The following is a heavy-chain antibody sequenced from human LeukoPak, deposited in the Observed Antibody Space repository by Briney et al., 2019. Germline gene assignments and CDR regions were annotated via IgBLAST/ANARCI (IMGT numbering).Heavy chain of an antibody. CDR1: GGSISSSSYY. CDR3: ASYGSGSYGNDY. J-gene: IGHJ4*02. Sequence: SETLSLTCTVSGGSISSSSYYWGWIRQPPGKGLEWIGYIYYSGSTYYNPSLKSRVTISVDTSKNQFSLKLSSVTAVDTAVYYCASYGSGSYGNDYWGQGTLVTVSS. D-gene: IGHD3-10*01. CDR2: IYYSGST. V-gene: IGHV4-30-4*08.